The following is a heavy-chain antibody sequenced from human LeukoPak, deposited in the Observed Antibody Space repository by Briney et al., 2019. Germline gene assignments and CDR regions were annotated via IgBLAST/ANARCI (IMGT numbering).Heavy chain of an antibody. V-gene: IGHV3-7*01. Sequence: PSETLSLTCAVSGVSINSGNWWSWVRQAPGKGLEWVANIKLDVSETYYVDSVRGRFTISRDNTKNSLYLQMDSLRAEDTAVYYCARKGNAFDFWGQGTMVTVSS. CDR2: IKLDVSET. CDR3: ARKGNAFDF. J-gene: IGHJ3*01. D-gene: IGHD3-10*01. CDR1: GVSINSGNW.